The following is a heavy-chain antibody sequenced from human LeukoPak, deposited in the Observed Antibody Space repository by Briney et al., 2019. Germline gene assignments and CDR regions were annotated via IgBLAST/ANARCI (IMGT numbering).Heavy chain of an antibody. V-gene: IGHV1-46*01. CDR2: INPSGGST. J-gene: IGHJ4*02. CDR3: ARAQGIVVVTAMLDY. D-gene: IGHD2-21*02. CDR1: GYTFTSYY. Sequence: ASVKVSCKASGYTFTSYYMHWVRQAPGQGLEWTGIINPSGGSTSYAQKFQGRVTMTRDTSTSTVYMELSSLRSEDTAVYYCARAQGIVVVTAMLDYWGQGTLVTVSS.